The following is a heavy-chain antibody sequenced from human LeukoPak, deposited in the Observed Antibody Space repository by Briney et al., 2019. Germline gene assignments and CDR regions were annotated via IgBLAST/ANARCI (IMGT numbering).Heavy chain of an antibody. CDR2: ISYDGSNK. CDR1: GFTFSSYG. Sequence: PGGSLRLSCAASGFTFSSYGMHWVRQAPGKGLEWVAVISYDGSNKYYADSVKGRFTISRDNSKNTLYQQMNSLRAEDTAVYYCAKAGITGIDYWGQGTLVTVSS. V-gene: IGHV3-30*18. CDR3: AKAGITGIDY. J-gene: IGHJ4*02. D-gene: IGHD1-20*01.